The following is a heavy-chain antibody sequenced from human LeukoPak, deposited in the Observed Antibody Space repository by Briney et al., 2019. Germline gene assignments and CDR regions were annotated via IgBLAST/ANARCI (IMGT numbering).Heavy chain of an antibody. D-gene: IGHD3-22*01. V-gene: IGHV1-18*01. Sequence: ASVHVSCKASGYTFTNYGISWVRQAPGQGLEWMGWISAYNGNTNYAQKLQGRVTMTTDTSTSTAYMELRSLRSDDTAVYYCARARLYYEKAFDIWGQGTMVTVSS. CDR1: GYTFTNYG. CDR3: ARARLYYEKAFDI. CDR2: ISAYNGNT. J-gene: IGHJ3*02.